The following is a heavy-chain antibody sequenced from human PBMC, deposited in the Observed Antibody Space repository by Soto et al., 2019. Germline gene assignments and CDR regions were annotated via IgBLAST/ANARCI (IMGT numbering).Heavy chain of an antibody. D-gene: IGHD3-16*01. J-gene: IGHJ4*02. Sequence: ASVKVSCKASGYTFTGYYMHWVRQAPGQGLGWMGWINPNSGGTNYEQKFQGWVTMTRDTSISTAYMELRSLRSDDTAVYYCAKAYVASPFDYWGQGTLVTVSS. CDR2: INPNSGGT. V-gene: IGHV1-2*04. CDR1: GYTFTGYY. CDR3: AKAYVASPFDY.